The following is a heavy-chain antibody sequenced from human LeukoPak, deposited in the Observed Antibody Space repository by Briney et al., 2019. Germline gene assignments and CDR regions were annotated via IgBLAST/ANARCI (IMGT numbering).Heavy chain of an antibody. CDR3: ARLINLEMATILRYFDY. CDR2: IYPGDSDT. J-gene: IGHJ4*02. Sequence: GESLKISCKGSGYSFTSSRIGWSGQMPGKGLEWMGIIYPGDSDTRYSPSFQGQVTISADKSISTAYLQWSSLKASDTAMYYCARLINLEMATILRYFDYCGQRTLVTVSS. D-gene: IGHD5-24*01. V-gene: IGHV5-51*01. CDR1: GYSFTSSR.